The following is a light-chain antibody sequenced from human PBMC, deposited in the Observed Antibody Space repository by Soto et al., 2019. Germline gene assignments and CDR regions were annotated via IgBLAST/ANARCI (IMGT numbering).Light chain of an antibody. CDR3: CSFAGTSAFV. V-gene: IGLV2-23*02. CDR2: EVI. Sequence: QSALTQPASVSGSPGQSITISCTGTSSDVGSYNLVSWYQQHPGRAPKLMIYEVIKRPSGVSTRFSGSKSGNTASLTISGLQAQDEADYYWCSFAGTSAFVFGGGTKLTVL. J-gene: IGLJ2*01. CDR1: SSDVGSYNL.